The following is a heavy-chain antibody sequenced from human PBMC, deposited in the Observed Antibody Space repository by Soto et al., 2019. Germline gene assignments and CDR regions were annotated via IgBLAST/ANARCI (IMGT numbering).Heavy chain of an antibody. CDR3: ARGGYSTSSRRQWYFAL. J-gene: IGHJ2*01. V-gene: IGHV1-18*01. D-gene: IGHD6-25*01. CDR1: GYSFTDYG. CDR2: SSGYHGNL. Sequence: QVQLVQSEAEVKKPGASVKVSCQASGYSFTDYGISWVRQAPGQGLEWMAWSSGYHGNLKYAEKFQDRATVTRDTSTSTAYFELSSLRSDDTAVYYCARGGYSTSSRRQWYFALWGRGTLLTVSS.